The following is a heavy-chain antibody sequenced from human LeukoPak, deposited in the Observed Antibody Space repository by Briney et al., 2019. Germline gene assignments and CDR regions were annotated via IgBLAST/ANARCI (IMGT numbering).Heavy chain of an antibody. Sequence: GGSLRLSCAASGFTFSSNEMNWVRQAPGKGLEWVSYISSSGSTIYYADSLKGRFTISRDNAKNSLYLQMNSLRAEDTAVYYCASQYSSGWPPDYWGQGTLVTVSS. V-gene: IGHV3-48*03. J-gene: IGHJ4*02. CDR3: ASQYSSGWPPDY. CDR2: ISSSGSTI. CDR1: GFTFSSNE. D-gene: IGHD6-19*01.